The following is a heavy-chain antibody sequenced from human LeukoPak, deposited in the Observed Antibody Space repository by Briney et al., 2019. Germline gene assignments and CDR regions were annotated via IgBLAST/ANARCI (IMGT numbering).Heavy chain of an antibody. J-gene: IGHJ4*02. CDR1: GFIFSTYG. V-gene: IGHV3-33*06. Sequence: PGQSLRLSCAASGFIFSTYGIHWVRQAPGKGLEWVAVMWYDGSKDYYAYSVKGRFTISRDTSKNTLYLQMNNLRAEDTAVYYCAKDRETYEYAFDYWGQGTLATVSS. CDR2: MWYDGSKD. D-gene: IGHD2-8*01. CDR3: AKDRETYEYAFDY.